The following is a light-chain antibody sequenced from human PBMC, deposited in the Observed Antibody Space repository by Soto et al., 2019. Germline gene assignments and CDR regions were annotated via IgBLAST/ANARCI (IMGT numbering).Light chain of an antibody. V-gene: IGKV1-5*01. CDR1: QSISSW. Sequence: DIQMTQSPSTLSASVGDIFTIPCRASQSISSWLAWYQQKPGKAPKLLIYDASSLESGVPSGFSGSGSGTEFTLTISSLQTDDFSTYYCQQYHSYWTFGQGTKVDIK. CDR2: DAS. J-gene: IGKJ1*01. CDR3: QQYHSYWT.